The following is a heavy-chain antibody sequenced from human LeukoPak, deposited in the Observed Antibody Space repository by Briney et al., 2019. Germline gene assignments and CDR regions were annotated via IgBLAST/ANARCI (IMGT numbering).Heavy chain of an antibody. CDR3: AFHPHSSSWQGLGFDY. CDR2: FDPEDGET. CDR1: GYTLTELS. V-gene: IGHV1-24*01. D-gene: IGHD6-13*01. Sequence: ASVKVSCKVSGYTLTELSMHWVRQAPGKGLEWMGGFDPEDGETIYAQKFQGRVTMTEDTSTDTAYMELSSLRSEDTAVYYCAFHPHSSSWQGLGFDYWGQGTLVTVSS. J-gene: IGHJ4*02.